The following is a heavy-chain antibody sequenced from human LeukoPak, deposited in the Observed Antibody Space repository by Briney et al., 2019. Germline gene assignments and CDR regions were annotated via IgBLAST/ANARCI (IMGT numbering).Heavy chain of an antibody. Sequence: SETLSLTCAVYGGSFSGYYWSWIRQPPGKGLEWIGEINHSGSTNYNPSLKSRVTISVDTSKNQFSLKLSSVTAADTAVYYCARHLSDAEKSVSGWTGFDYWGQGTLVTVSS. V-gene: IGHV4-34*01. J-gene: IGHJ4*02. D-gene: IGHD6-19*01. CDR3: ARHLSDAEKSVSGWTGFDY. CDR2: INHSGST. CDR1: GGSFSGYY.